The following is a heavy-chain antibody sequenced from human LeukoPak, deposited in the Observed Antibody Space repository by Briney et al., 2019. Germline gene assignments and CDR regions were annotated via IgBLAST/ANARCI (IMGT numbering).Heavy chain of an antibody. CDR3: AKDQGYCSSTSCVPTFDY. V-gene: IGHV3-21*01. J-gene: IGHJ4*02. Sequence: GGSLRLSCAASGFTFSSYSMNWVRQAPGKGLEWVSSISSSSYIYYADSVKGRFTISRDNAKNSLYLQMNSLRAEDTAVYYCAKDQGYCSSTSCVPTFDYWGQGTLVTVSS. CDR2: ISSSSYI. D-gene: IGHD2-2*01. CDR1: GFTFSSYS.